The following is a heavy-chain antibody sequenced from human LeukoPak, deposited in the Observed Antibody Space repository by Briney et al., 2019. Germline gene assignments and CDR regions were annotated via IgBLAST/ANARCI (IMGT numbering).Heavy chain of an antibody. Sequence: GGSLRLSCTASGFTFSSYWMHWVRQAPGKGLEWVANIKQDGSEKYYVDSVKGRFTISRDNAKNSLYLQMNSLRAEDTAVYYCARDSDDDSSGYPLNDYWGQGTLVTVSS. J-gene: IGHJ4*02. CDR3: ARDSDDDSSGYPLNDY. D-gene: IGHD3-22*01. CDR2: IKQDGSEK. V-gene: IGHV3-7*01. CDR1: GFTFSSYW.